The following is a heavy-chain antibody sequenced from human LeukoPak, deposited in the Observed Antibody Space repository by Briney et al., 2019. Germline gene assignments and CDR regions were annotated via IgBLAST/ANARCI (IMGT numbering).Heavy chain of an antibody. Sequence: GGSLRLSCEGSGFTFRSHAMSWVRQAPEKGLEFVSGIYENGGTTYYADSVKGRFSISRDNSKNTLYLQMDSLRGEDTAVYYCAKDFRIGYSAHFDYWGQGALVTVSS. CDR3: AKDFRIGYSAHFDY. D-gene: IGHD2-21*01. V-gene: IGHV3-23*01. J-gene: IGHJ4*02. CDR2: IYENGGTT. CDR1: GFTFRSHA.